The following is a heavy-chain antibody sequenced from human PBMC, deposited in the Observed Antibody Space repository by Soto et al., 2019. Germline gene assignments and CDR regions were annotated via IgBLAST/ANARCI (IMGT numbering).Heavy chain of an antibody. J-gene: IGHJ6*02. CDR3: AKEDYGGKGGLDYYYGMDV. D-gene: IGHD4-17*01. V-gene: IGHV3-30*18. Sequence: PGGSLRLSCAASGFTFSSYGMHWVRQAPGKGLEWVAVISYDGSNKYYADSVKGRFTISRDNSKNTLYLQMNSLRAEDTAVYYCAKEDYGGKGGLDYYYGMDVWGQGTTVTVSS. CDR2: ISYDGSNK. CDR1: GFTFSSYG.